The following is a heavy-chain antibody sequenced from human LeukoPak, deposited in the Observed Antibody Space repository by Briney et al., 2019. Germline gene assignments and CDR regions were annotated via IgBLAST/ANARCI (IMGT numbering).Heavy chain of an antibody. CDR1: GFTFDNND. CDR2: IGSAGYT. D-gene: IGHD1-14*01. J-gene: IGHJ4*02. Sequence: GGSLRLSCEVSGFTFDNNDMHWVRKTTGKGLEWVSAIGSAGYTYYADSVRGRFTITRDNAKQSLYLQMNSLRVEDTAVYHCVRQPDSARYGFDYWGRGTQVTVSS. V-gene: IGHV3-13*01. CDR3: VRQPDSARYGFDY.